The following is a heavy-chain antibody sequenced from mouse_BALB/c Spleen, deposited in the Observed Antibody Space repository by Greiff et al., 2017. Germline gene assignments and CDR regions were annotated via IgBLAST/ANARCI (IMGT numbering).Heavy chain of an antibody. D-gene: IGHD2-4*01. CDR3: TRFDYEGGAMDY. J-gene: IGHJ4*01. CDR2: IYPGNSDT. CDR1: GYTFTSYW. Sequence: EVQLQQPGAELVKPGASVKLSCKASGYTFTSYWMHWVKQRPGQGLEWIGAIYPGNSDTSYNQKFKGKAKLTAVTSASTAYMELSSLTNEDSAVYYCTRFDYEGGAMDYWGQGTSVTVSS. V-gene: IGHV1-5*01.